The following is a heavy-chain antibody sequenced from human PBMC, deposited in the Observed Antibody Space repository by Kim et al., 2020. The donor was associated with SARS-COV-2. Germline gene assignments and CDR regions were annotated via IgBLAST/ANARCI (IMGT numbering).Heavy chain of an antibody. CDR2: IYHSGSN. CDR1: GYSISSGYY. J-gene: IGHJ4*02. Sequence: SETLSLTCTVSGYSISSGYYWGWIRQPPGKGLEWIGSIYHSGSNYYNPSLKSRVTISVDTSKNQFSLKLSSVTAADTAVYYCVRVEYQLLPGSYYFDYWGQGTLVTVSS. V-gene: IGHV4-38-2*02. D-gene: IGHD2-2*01. CDR3: VRVEYQLLPGSYYFDY.